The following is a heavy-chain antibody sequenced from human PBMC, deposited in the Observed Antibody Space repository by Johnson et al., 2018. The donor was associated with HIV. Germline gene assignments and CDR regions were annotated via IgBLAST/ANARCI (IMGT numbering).Heavy chain of an antibody. D-gene: IGHD6-13*01. Sequence: EMQLVESGGGLVQPGRSLRLSCTASGFSFGDSGMSCVRQAPGKGLEWVGFIRSKAYGGTTEYAASVKGRLTISRDDSKSIAYLQMNSLKTEDTAVYYCARGVYSSSWYGAFDIWGQGTMVTVSS. CDR2: IRSKAYGGTT. J-gene: IGHJ3*02. CDR1: GFSFGDSG. V-gene: IGHV3-49*04. CDR3: ARGVYSSSWYGAFDI.